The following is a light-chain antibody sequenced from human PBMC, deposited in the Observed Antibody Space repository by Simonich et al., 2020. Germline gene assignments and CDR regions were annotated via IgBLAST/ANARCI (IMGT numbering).Light chain of an antibody. Sequence: DIVMTQSPDSLAVSLGERATTNCKSSQSVLYSSNNKNYLAWYQQKPGQPPKLLIYCASTRESGVPDRFSGSGSGTDFTLTISSLQAEDVAVYYCQQYYSTPTFGQGTKVEIK. CDR2: CAS. CDR3: QQYYSTPT. V-gene: IGKV4-1*01. CDR1: QSVLYSSNNKNY. J-gene: IGKJ1*01.